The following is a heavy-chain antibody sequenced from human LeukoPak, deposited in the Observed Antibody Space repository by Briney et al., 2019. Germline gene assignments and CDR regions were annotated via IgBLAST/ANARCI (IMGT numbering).Heavy chain of an antibody. Sequence: SETLSLTCTVSDYSVSSGNYWGWIRQPPGKGLEWIGSMYHSGDTYKNPSLKSRVTISVDTSKNQLSLKLSSVTAADTAVYYCARSKAHLSTSWYGTWFDPWGQGTLVTVSS. CDR1: DYSVSSGNY. J-gene: IGHJ5*02. CDR2: MYHSGDT. D-gene: IGHD2-2*01. CDR3: ARSKAHLSTSWYGTWFDP. V-gene: IGHV4-38-2*02.